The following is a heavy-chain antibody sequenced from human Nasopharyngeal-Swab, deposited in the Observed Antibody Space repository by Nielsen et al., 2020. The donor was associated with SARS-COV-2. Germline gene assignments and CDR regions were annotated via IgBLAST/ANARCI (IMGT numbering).Heavy chain of an antibody. CDR2: IGGSGGST. V-gene: IGHV3-23*01. Sequence: GESLKISCAVSGLTVSSTYMSWVRQAPGKGLEWVSTIGGSGGSTNYADSVKGRFTISRDNPENTLYLQMNTLRAEDTAVYYCADPPFSEYWGQGTLVTVSS. CDR3: ADPPFSEY. CDR1: GLTVSSTY. J-gene: IGHJ4*02.